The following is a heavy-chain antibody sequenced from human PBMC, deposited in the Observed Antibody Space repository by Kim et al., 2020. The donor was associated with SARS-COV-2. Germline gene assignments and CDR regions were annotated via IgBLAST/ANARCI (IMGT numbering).Heavy chain of an antibody. V-gene: IGHV4-34*01. CDR3: ARCRRAGYAGWFDY. J-gene: IGHJ4*02. Sequence: TPSLKSRVTLSVDTAKNQCSLRLSSVTAADTAVYYCARCRRAGYAGWFDYWGQGTLVTVSS. D-gene: IGHD3-9*01.